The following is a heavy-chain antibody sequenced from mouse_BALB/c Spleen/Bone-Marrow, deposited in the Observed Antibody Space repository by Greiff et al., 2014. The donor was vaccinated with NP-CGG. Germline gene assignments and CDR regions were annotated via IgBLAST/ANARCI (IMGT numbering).Heavy chain of an antibody. CDR3: TRSNYEYWYFDV. V-gene: IGHV1S81*02. CDR1: GYSFTNYY. CDR2: INPSNGGT. D-gene: IGHD1-1*01. Sequence: QVQLQQSGAELVKPGASVKLSCKASGYSFTNYYMYWVKRRPGQGLEWIGEINPSNGGTNFNEKFKNKATLTVDKSSSTAYMQLSSLTSEDSAVYYCTRSNYEYWYFDVWGAGTTVTVSS. J-gene: IGHJ1*01.